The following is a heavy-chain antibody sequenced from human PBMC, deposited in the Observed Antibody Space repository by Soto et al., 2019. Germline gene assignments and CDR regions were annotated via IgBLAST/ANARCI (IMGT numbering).Heavy chain of an antibody. J-gene: IGHJ3*02. CDR3: ARDTSDRWIRTFDI. D-gene: IGHD2-2*03. V-gene: IGHV4-59*01. Sequence: SSEXLSLTCSVSGGSLSSYYWNWIRQPPGKGLEWIGYVHYTGTTNYNPSLKSRVTMSGDTSKRQFSLKLSSVTAADTAMYYCARDTSDRWIRTFDIWGKEIMVTVSS. CDR2: VHYTGTT. CDR1: GGSLSSYY.